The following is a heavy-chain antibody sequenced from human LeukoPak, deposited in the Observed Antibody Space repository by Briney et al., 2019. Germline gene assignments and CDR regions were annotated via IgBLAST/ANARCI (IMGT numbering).Heavy chain of an antibody. CDR2: INHSGST. J-gene: IGHJ3*02. CDR3: ASRRYITIFGVVIIYAFDI. CDR1: GGSFSGYY. D-gene: IGHD3-3*01. Sequence: SETLSLTCAVYGGSFSGYYWSSIRQPPGKGLEWIGEINHSGSTNYNPSLKSRVTISVDTSKNQFSLKLSSVTAADTAVYYCASRRYITIFGVVIIYAFDIWGQGTMVTVSS. V-gene: IGHV4-34*01.